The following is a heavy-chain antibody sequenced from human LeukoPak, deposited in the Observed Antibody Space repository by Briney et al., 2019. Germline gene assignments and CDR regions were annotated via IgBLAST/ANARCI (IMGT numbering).Heavy chain of an antibody. J-gene: IGHJ4*02. CDR1: GYTLTELS. V-gene: IGHV1-24*01. Sequence: GASVKVSCKVSGYTLTELSMHWVRQAPGKGLEWMGGFDPEDGETIYAQKFQGRVTMTEDTSTDTAYMELSSLRSEDTSVYYCATGKSGYDFPVNYWGQGTLVTVSS. D-gene: IGHD5-12*01. CDR3: ATGKSGYDFPVNY. CDR2: FDPEDGET.